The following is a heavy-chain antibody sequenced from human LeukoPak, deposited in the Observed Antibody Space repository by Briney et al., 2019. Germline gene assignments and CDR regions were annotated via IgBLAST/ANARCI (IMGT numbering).Heavy chain of an antibody. V-gene: IGHV1-58*02. CDR2: IVVGSGNK. CDR1: GFTFTRSA. CDR3: AADAYYYDSSGYYLDY. Sequence: SVTVSFTSSGFTFTRSAMQWVRQTRGQRRAGIGWIVVGSGNKNYAQRFQERVTITRDMSTSTAYMELSSLRSDDTAVYYCAADAYYYDSSGYYLDYWGQGTLVTVSS. D-gene: IGHD3-22*01. J-gene: IGHJ4*02.